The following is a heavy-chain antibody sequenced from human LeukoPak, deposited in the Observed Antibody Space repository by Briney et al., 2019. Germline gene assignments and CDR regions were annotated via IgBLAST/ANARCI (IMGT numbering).Heavy chain of an antibody. J-gene: IGHJ4*02. CDR1: GFTFSDYY. CDR3: AKEMDLSRYCSSTSRHPFDF. V-gene: IGHV3-11*01. Sequence: GGSLRLSCAASGFTFSDYYMSWIRQAPGEGLEWVSYISSSGSTIYYADSVKGRFTISRDNAKNSLYLQMGSLSTEDTAFYYCAKEMDLSRYCSSTSRHPFDFWGQGTLVTVSS. CDR2: ISSSGSTI. D-gene: IGHD2-2*01.